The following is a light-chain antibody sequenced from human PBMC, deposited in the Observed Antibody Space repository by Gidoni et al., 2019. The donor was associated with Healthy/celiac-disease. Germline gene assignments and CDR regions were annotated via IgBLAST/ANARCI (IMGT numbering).Light chain of an antibody. CDR3: CSYAGSSTVV. V-gene: IGLV2-23*02. CDR2: EVS. J-gene: IGLJ2*01. CDR1: SSDVGSYNL. Sequence: QSALPQPASVPGSPGQSITISCTGTSSDVGSYNLVSWYQQHPGKAPKLMIYEVSKRPSGVSNRFSGSKSGNTASLTISGLQAEDEADYYCCSYAGSSTVVFGGGTKLTVL.